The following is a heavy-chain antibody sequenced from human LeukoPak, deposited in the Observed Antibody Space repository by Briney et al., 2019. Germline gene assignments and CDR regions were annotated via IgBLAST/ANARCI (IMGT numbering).Heavy chain of an antibody. D-gene: IGHD6-19*01. J-gene: IGHJ4*02. CDR1: GLTFSSYA. CDR3: AREGAVAGTPPFDY. Sequence: GGSRRPSCAASGLTFSSYAMGWVRKAPGKGLKWVSAISGSGGSPYYADSVKGRFTISRDNSKNTLYLQMNSLRAEDTAVYYCAREGAVAGTPPFDYWGQGTLVTVSS. V-gene: IGHV3-23*01. CDR2: ISGSGGSP.